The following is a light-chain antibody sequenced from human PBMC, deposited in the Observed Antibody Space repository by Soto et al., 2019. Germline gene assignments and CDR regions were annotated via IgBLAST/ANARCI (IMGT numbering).Light chain of an antibody. CDR1: SGHSSYT. J-gene: IGLJ3*02. CDR2: LNSDGSH. Sequence: QSVLTQSPSASASLGASVKLTCTLSSGHSSYTIAWHQQQQEKGPRYLMTLNSDGSHSKGDGIPDRFSGSSSGAERYLSISSFQSEDEADYYCQTWGTGIEVFGGGTKLTVL. V-gene: IGLV4-69*01. CDR3: QTWGTGIEV.